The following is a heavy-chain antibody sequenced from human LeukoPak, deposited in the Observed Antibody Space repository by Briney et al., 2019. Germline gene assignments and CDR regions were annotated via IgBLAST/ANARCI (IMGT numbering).Heavy chain of an antibody. D-gene: IGHD3-9*01. Sequence: PGGSLRLSCAASGFTFSSYAMHWLRQAPGKGLEWVAVISYDGSNKYYADSVKGRFTISRDNSKNTLYLQMNSLRAEDTAVYYCAKDLTGPYFDWLLIDSFDYWGQGTLVTVSS. J-gene: IGHJ4*02. V-gene: IGHV3-30*04. CDR2: ISYDGSNK. CDR3: AKDLTGPYFDWLLIDSFDY. CDR1: GFTFSSYA.